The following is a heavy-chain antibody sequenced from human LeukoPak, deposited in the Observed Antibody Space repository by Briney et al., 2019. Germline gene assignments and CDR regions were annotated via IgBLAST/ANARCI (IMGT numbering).Heavy chain of an antibody. D-gene: IGHD2-2*01. CDR3: ARGSGCSSTSCSVKYNWFDP. Sequence: ASVKVSCKASGYTFTSYGISWVRQAPGQGLEWMGWSSAYNGNTNYAQKLQGRVTMTTDTSTSTAYMELRSLRSDDTAVYYCARGSGCSSTSCSVKYNWFDPWGQGTLVTVSS. CDR2: SSAYNGNT. CDR1: GYTFTSYG. J-gene: IGHJ5*02. V-gene: IGHV1-18*01.